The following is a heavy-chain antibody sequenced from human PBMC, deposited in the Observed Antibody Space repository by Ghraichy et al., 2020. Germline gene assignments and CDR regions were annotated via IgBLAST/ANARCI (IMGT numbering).Heavy chain of an antibody. V-gene: IGHV3-30*18. CDR2: ISYDGNSK. J-gene: IGHJ6*02. Sequence: LSLTCAASGFTFSRYGMHWVRQAPGKGLEWVAVISYDGNSKYSPDYRFTISRDNSKNTLYLQMNSLRAEDTAMYYCAKERDTSGYYSFRGDYYGMDVWGQGTTGTVSS. CDR3: AKERDTSGYYSFRGDYYGMDV. D-gene: IGHD3-22*01. CDR1: GFTFSRYG.